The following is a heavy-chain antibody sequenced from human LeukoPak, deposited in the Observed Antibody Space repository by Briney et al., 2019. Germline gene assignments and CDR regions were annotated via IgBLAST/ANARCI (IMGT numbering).Heavy chain of an antibody. CDR2: ISAYNGNT. CDR3: ARGVSRNTQALERYSSSWYSGYYYMDV. V-gene: IGHV1-18*01. Sequence: GASVKVSCKASGYTFTSYGISWVRQAPGQGLEWMGWISAYNGNTNYAQKLQGRVTMTTDTSTSTAYMELRSLRSDDTAVYYCARGVSRNTQALERYSSSWYSGYYYMDVWGKGTTVTVSS. J-gene: IGHJ6*03. D-gene: IGHD6-13*01. CDR1: GYTFTSYG.